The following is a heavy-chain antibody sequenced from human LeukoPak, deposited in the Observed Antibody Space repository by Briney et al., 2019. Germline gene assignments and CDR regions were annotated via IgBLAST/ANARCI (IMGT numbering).Heavy chain of an antibody. J-gene: IGHJ5*02. CDR3: ARDPDYYDSSGYYWFDP. CDR1: GGTFSSYA. D-gene: IGHD3-22*01. V-gene: IGHV1-69*13. Sequence: SVKVSCKASGGTFSSYAISWVRQAPGQGLEWVGGIIPIFGTANYAQKFQGRVTITADESTSTAYMELSSLRSEDTAVYYCARDPDYYDSSGYYWFDPWGQGTLVTVSS. CDR2: IIPIFGTA.